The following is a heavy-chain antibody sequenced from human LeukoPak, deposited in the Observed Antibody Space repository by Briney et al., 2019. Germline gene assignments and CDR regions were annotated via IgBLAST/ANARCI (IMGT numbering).Heavy chain of an antibody. CDR1: GFTFSSYG. V-gene: IGHV3-30*02. Sequence: GGSLRLSCAASGFTFSSYGMHWVRQAPGKGLEWVAFIRYDGSNKYYADSVKGRFTISRDNSRNTLYLQMNSLRAEDTAVYYCAKGLSSYFDYWGQGTLVTVSS. D-gene: IGHD6-6*01. CDR2: IRYDGSNK. J-gene: IGHJ4*02. CDR3: AKGLSSYFDY.